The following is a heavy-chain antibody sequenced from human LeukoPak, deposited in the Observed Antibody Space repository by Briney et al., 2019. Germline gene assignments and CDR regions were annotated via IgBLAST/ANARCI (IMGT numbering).Heavy chain of an antibody. CDR3: AKQTYYDILTGYYQGGDWFDP. CDR2: IWFDGSET. J-gene: IGHJ5*02. Sequence: PGGSLRLSCAASGFTFSDYAMHWVRQAPGKGLEWVAVIWFDGSETYYADSVKGRFTISRDNSKNTLYLQMTSRRAEYTAVYYCAKQTYYDILTGYYQGGDWFDPWGQGTLVSVSS. CDR1: GFTFSDYA. V-gene: IGHV3-33*06. D-gene: IGHD3-9*01.